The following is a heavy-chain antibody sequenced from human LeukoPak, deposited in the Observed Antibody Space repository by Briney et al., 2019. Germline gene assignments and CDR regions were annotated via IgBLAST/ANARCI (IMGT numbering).Heavy chain of an antibody. V-gene: IGHV3-23*01. Sequence: GGSLRLSCAASRFTFSTYAMNWVRQAPGKGLEWVSAISTAGDRAYYADSVQGRFTLSRDNSKNTLYLQMSSLRAEDTAVYYCAKDDPLYCSGATCYSDWGQGTLVTVSS. CDR3: AKDDPLYCSGATCYSD. D-gene: IGHD2-15*01. CDR2: ISTAGDRA. CDR1: RFTFSTYA. J-gene: IGHJ4*02.